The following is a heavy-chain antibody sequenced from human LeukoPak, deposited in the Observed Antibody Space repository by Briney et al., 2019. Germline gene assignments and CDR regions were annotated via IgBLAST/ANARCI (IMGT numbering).Heavy chain of an antibody. D-gene: IGHD3-22*01. J-gene: IGHJ4*02. CDR3: AKDSSDYYFDY. CDR2: ISGSTTDI. CDR1: GFTFTAYT. V-gene: IGHV3-21*01. Sequence: PGGSLRLSCAASGFTFTAYTINWVRQAPGKGLEWVSYISGSTTDIYYADSVKGRFTISRDNAKRSVYLQMNSLRADDTAVYYCAKDSSDYYFDYWGQGTLVTVSS.